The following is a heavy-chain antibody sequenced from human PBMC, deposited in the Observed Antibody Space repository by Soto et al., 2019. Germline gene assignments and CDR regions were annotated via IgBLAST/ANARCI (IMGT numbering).Heavy chain of an antibody. CDR1: GFTFSSYA. D-gene: IGHD6-13*01. CDR3: SYSWAAAGSLDY. V-gene: IGHV3-23*01. J-gene: IGHJ4*02. Sequence: EVQLLESGRGLVQPGGSLRLSCAASGFTFSSYAMSWVRQAPGKGLEWVSAISGSGGSTYYADSVKGRFTISRDNSKNTLYLQMNSLRAEDTAVYYCSYSWAAAGSLDYWGQGTLVTVSS. CDR2: ISGSGGST.